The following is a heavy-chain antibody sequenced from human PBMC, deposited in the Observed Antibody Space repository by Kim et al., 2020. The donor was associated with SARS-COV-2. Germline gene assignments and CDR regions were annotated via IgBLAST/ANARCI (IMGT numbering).Heavy chain of an antibody. CDR2: IHYSGST. Sequence: SETLSHTCSVSGGSINSNPYYWGWLRQPPGKGLEWIGGIHYSGSTYYNPSLQSRVTISKDTYQNQFSLKLSSMTAADTAVYYCARVHLRPYFFDVWGQG. J-gene: IGHJ3*01. V-gene: IGHV4-39*01. D-gene: IGHD1-26*01. CDR3: ARVHLRPYFFDV. CDR1: GGSINSNPYY.